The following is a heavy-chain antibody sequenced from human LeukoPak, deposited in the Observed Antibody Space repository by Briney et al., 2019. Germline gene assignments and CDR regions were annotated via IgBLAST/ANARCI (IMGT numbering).Heavy chain of an antibody. CDR2: IYSGGST. CDR1: GFTVSYNY. D-gene: IGHD3-10*01. J-gene: IGHJ3*02. CDR3: ASDYYGSGRGGAFDI. Sequence: GSLRLSCAASGFTVSYNYMSWVRQAPGKGLEWVSIIYSGGSTYYADSVKGRFTISRDNSKNTLYLQMNSLRAEDTAVYYCASDYYGSGRGGAFDIWGQGTMVTVSS. V-gene: IGHV3-66*01.